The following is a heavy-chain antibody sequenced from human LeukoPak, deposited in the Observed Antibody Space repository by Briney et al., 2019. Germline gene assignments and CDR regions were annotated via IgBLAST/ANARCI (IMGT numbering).Heavy chain of an antibody. CDR2: ISGSGDDT. CDR1: GFTFSTYP. CDR3: AKDPDYDSSGYYYVDYFDY. Sequence: GGSLRLSCAASGFTFSTYPMIWVRQAPGKGLDSFSSISGSGDDTYYADSVKGRFTISRDNSKNTLYLQMNSLRAEDTAVYYCAKDPDYDSSGYYYVDYFDYWGQGTLVTVSS. D-gene: IGHD3-22*01. J-gene: IGHJ4*02. V-gene: IGHV3-23*01.